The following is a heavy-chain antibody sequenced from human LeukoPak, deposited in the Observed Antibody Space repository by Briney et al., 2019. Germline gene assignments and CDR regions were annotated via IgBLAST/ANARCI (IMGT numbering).Heavy chain of an antibody. CDR2: ISGSGIST. CDR3: ANAMYYDILTGFPHEEDY. D-gene: IGHD3-9*01. V-gene: IGHV3-23*01. J-gene: IGHJ4*02. CDR1: GFTFSNYA. Sequence: GGSLRLSCTASGFTFSNYAMSWVRQAPGKGLEWVSAISGSGISTYYAESLKTRFTISRDNSKNTLYLQMNSLRAEDTALYYCANAMYYDILTGFPHEEDYWGQGTQVTVSS.